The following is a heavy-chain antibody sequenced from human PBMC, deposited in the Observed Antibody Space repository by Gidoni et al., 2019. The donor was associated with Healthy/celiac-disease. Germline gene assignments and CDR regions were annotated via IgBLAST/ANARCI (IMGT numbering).Heavy chain of an antibody. Sequence: EVQLVESGGGLVPPGGYLRHSCAASGFTFSSYAMSWVGQAPGKGLEWVSAISGSGGSTYYADAVKVRFTISRDNSKNTLYLQMNSLRAEDTAVDYCAKELAAAGTAEGFDYWGQGTLVTVSS. J-gene: IGHJ4*02. D-gene: IGHD6-13*01. CDR1: GFTFSSYA. V-gene: IGHV3-23*04. CDR2: ISGSGGST. CDR3: AKELAAAGTAEGFDY.